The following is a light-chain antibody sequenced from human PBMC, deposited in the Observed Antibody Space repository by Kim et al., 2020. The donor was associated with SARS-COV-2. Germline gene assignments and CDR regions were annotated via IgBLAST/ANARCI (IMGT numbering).Light chain of an antibody. CDR2: DVS. Sequence: PGWAPKLMIYDVSKRPSGVSNRFSASKSDNTSSLTISGLQAEDDADYYCSSYTSGSTLFGGGTKVTVL. CDR3: SSYTSGSTL. V-gene: IGLV2-14*03. J-gene: IGLJ3*02.